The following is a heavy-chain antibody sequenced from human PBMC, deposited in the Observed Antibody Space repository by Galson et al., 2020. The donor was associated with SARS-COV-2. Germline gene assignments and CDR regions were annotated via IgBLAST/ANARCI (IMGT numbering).Heavy chain of an antibody. CDR1: GYSVSTTNY. CDR3: ARQGVNMIVLVTVLGWYFDL. J-gene: IGHJ2*01. D-gene: IGHD3-22*01. V-gene: IGHV4-38-2*02. CDR2: VYPSGTT. Sequence: SQTLSLTCTVSGYSVSTTNYWGWVRQPPGRGLEWIGSVYPSGTTYYNPSLKSRVTISVDTSKNQFSLTLDSVTAADTALYYCARQGVNMIVLVTVLGWYFDLWGRGTLVTVSS.